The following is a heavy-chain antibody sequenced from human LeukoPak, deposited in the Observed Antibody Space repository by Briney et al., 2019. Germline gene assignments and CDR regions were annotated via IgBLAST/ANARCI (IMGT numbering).Heavy chain of an antibody. CDR2: MNPNSGNT. J-gene: IGHJ4*02. CDR1: GYTFASYD. V-gene: IGHV1-8*01. CDR3: ARAIRNELLSEF. Sequence: GAPVKVSCKASGYTFASYDITWVRQAPGQGLEWMGWMNPNSGNTGYARQFKGRVSMTRDTSITTAYMELSSLRSEDTAVYYCARAIRNELLSEFWGQGSLITVSA. D-gene: IGHD3-10*01.